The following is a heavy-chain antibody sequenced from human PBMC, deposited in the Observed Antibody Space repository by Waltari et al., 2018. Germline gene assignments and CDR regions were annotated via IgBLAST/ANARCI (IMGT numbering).Heavy chain of an antibody. J-gene: IGHJ4*02. CDR3: ARRPQRGYYFDY. Sequence: QVQLQESGPGLVKPSETLSLTCAVSGYSISSGYYWGWIRQPPGKGLEWIGSIYHSGSTYYNPSLKSRVTISVGTSKNQFSLKLSSVTAADTAVYYCARRPQRGYYFDYWGQGTLVTVSS. CDR2: IYHSGST. V-gene: IGHV4-38-2*01. CDR1: GYSISSGYY. D-gene: IGHD1-1*01.